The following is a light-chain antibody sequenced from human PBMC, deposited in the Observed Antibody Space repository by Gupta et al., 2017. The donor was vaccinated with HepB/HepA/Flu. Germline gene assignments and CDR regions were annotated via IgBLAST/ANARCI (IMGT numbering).Light chain of an antibody. J-gene: IGLJ2*01. CDR2: YDS. V-gene: IGLV3-21*04. CDR1: NIGSKS. CDR3: QVRDSSSDHVV. Sequence: SYVLTQPPSVSVAPGKTARLTCGGNNIGSKSVHWYQQKPGQAPVLVIYYDSDRPSGIPERFSGANSGNTATMTISRVEAGDEADYYCQVRDSSSDHVVFGGGTKLTVL.